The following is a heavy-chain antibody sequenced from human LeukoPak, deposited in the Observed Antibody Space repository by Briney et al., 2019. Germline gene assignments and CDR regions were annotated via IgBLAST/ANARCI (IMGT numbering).Heavy chain of an antibody. D-gene: IGHD3-10*01. J-gene: IGHJ6*03. CDR3: ARRLGRKFGERFYYYHYMDV. Sequence: TSETLSLTCAVSGVAISRGGYAWNWIRQPPGKGLEWIAYIYHSGTTYYNPSLKSRATISVDTSKNQFSLKLSSVTAADTAVYYCARRLGRKFGERFYYYHYMDVWGKGTTVTISS. CDR1: GVAISRGGYA. CDR2: IYHSGTT. V-gene: IGHV4-30-4*07.